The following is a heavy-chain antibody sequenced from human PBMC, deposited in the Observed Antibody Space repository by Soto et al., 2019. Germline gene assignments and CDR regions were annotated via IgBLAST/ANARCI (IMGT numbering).Heavy chain of an antibody. D-gene: IGHD4-17*01. CDR1: GGTFSSYA. CDR2: IIPIFGTA. V-gene: IGHV1-69*01. J-gene: IGHJ3*02. CDR3: ASLTFNYGASGGAFDI. Sequence: QVQLVQSGAEVKKPGSSVKVSCKASGGTFSSYAISWVRQAPGQGLEWMGGIIPIFGTANYAQKFQGRVTITADESTSTAYMELSSLRSEGTAVYYCASLTFNYGASGGAFDIWGQGTMVTVSS.